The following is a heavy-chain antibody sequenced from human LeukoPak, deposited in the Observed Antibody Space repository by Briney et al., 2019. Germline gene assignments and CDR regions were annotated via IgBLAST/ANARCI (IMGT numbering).Heavy chain of an antibody. V-gene: IGHV3-23*01. Sequence: GGSLRLSCAASGFTFSSYAMSWVRQAPGKGLEWVSAISGSGGSTYYADSVKGRFTISRDNSKNTLYLQVNSLRAEDTAVYYCAKDYGGNSGYFDYWGQGTLVTVSS. J-gene: IGHJ4*02. CDR3: AKDYGGNSGYFDY. CDR2: ISGSGGST. CDR1: GFTFSSYA. D-gene: IGHD4-23*01.